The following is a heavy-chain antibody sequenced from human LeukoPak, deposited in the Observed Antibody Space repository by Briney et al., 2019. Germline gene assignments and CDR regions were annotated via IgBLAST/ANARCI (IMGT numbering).Heavy chain of an antibody. CDR1: GYDFNRFA. V-gene: IGHV1-18*01. D-gene: IGHD2-15*01. CDR3: ARCSAATCFPLDFDF. J-gene: IGHJ4*02. CDR2: ISGFNDNT. Sequence: ASVKVSCKASGYDFNRFAINWVRQAPGQGPEWMGCISGFNDNTAYAQKLQDRVTMTTDKSTSTAYMELRNLRSDDTAMYYCARCSAATCFPLDFDFWGQGTLVTVSS.